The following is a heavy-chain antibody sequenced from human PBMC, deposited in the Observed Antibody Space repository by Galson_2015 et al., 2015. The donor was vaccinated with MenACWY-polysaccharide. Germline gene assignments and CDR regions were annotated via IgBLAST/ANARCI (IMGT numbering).Heavy chain of an antibody. Sequence: SVKVSCKASGYTFTSYDINWVRQATGQDLEWMGWMNPNSGNTGYAQNFQGRVTMTSDTSMSTAYMELRSLRSEDTAVYYCARWTSRGDPDAYFDYWGQGTLVTVSS. J-gene: IGHJ4*02. CDR1: GYTFTSYD. CDR3: ARWTSRGDPDAYFDY. D-gene: IGHD4-17*01. CDR2: MNPNSGNT. V-gene: IGHV1-8*01.